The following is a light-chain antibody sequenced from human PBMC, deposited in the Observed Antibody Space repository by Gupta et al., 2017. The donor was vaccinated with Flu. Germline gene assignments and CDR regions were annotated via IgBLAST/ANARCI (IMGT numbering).Light chain of an antibody. CDR2: VAS. CDR1: QSINSY. Sequence: DIQMTQSPSSLSASVGDRVTITCRASQSINSYLNWYQQKPGKVPKLLIYVASSLQSGVPSRFSGRGSGTDFTLTISRLQPEDFATYYCLQSYGTPKTFGQGTKLEIK. V-gene: IGKV1-39*01. CDR3: LQSYGTPKT. J-gene: IGKJ1*01.